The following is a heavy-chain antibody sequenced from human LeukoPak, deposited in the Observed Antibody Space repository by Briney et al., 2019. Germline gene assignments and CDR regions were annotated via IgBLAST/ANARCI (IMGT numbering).Heavy chain of an antibody. CDR1: GYTFTGYY. CDR2: INPNSGGT. V-gene: IGHV1-2*02. J-gene: IGHJ4*02. D-gene: IGHD6-13*01. CDR3: ARAPIASAGLLRD. Sequence: GASVKVSCKASGYTFTGYYMHWVRQAPGQGLEWMGWINPNSGGTNYAQKFQGRVTMTRDPSISTAYMELTRLRSDDTAVYYCARAPIASAGLLRDWGQGTLVTVSS.